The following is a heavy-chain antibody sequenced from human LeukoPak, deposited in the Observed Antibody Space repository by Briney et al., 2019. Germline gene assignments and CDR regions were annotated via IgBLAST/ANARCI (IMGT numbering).Heavy chain of an antibody. Sequence: GGSLRLSCAASGFTFSSYGMHWVRQAPGKGLEWVAVISYDGSNKYYADSVKGRFTISRDNSKNTLYLQMNSLRAEDTAVYYYAKAKFYSSGWYFDYWGQGTLVTVSS. V-gene: IGHV3-30*18. CDR3: AKAKFYSSGWYFDY. D-gene: IGHD6-19*01. J-gene: IGHJ4*02. CDR2: ISYDGSNK. CDR1: GFTFSSYG.